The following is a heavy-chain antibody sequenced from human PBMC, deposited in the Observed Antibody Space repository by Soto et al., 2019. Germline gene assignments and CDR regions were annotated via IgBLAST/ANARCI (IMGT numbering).Heavy chain of an antibody. CDR3: ARISYVWGSYRSYYYGMDV. CDR1: GFTFSSYG. D-gene: IGHD3-16*02. V-gene: IGHV3-33*01. Sequence: QVQLVESGGGVVQPGRSLRLSCAASGFTFSSYGMHWVRQAPGKGLEWVAVIWYDGSNKYYADSVKGRFTISRDNSKNTLYLQMNSLRAEDTAVYYCARISYVWGSYRSYYYGMDVWGQGTTVTVSS. CDR2: IWYDGSNK. J-gene: IGHJ6*02.